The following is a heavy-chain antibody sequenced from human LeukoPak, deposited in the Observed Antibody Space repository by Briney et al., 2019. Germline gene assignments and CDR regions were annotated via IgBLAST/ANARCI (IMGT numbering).Heavy chain of an antibody. V-gene: IGHV3-30*02. D-gene: IGHD3-3*01. J-gene: IGHJ4*02. CDR3: ARDLTHPFGVVIIPFDY. CDR2: IRYDGSNK. Sequence: PGGSLRLSCAASGFTFSSYGMHWVRQAPGKGLEWVAFIRYDGSNKYYADSVKGRFTISRDNSKNSLYLQMNSLRAEDTAVYYCARDLTHPFGVVIIPFDYWGQGTLVTVSS. CDR1: GFTFSSYG.